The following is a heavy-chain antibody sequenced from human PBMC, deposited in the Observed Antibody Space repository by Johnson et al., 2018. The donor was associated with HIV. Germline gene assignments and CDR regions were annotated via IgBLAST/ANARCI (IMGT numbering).Heavy chain of an antibody. D-gene: IGHD3-16*01. Sequence: QVQLVESGGGVVQPGRSLRLSCAASGFTFSRYAMHWVRRAPGKGLEWMAIISYDGSNKYYADSVKGRFTISRDNAKNTLYLQMNSLRAEDTAVYYCAKEGHYYDDYHAFDIWGQGTMVTVSS. CDR1: GFTFSRYA. J-gene: IGHJ3*02. V-gene: IGHV3-30*04. CDR3: AKEGHYYDDYHAFDI. CDR2: ISYDGSNK.